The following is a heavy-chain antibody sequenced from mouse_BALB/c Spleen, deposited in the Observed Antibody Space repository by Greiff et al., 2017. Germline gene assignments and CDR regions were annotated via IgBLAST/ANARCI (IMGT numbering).Heavy chain of an antibody. CDR3: TRDPWFAY. J-gene: IGHJ3*01. CDR1: GFTFSSYT. CDR2: ISSGGSYT. Sequence: VQLKESGGGLVKPGGSLKLSCAASGFTFSSYTMSWVRQTPEKRLEWVATISSGGSYTYYPDSVKGRFTISRDNAKNTLYLQMSSLKSEDTAMYYCTRDPWFAYWGQGTLVTVSA. V-gene: IGHV5-6-4*01.